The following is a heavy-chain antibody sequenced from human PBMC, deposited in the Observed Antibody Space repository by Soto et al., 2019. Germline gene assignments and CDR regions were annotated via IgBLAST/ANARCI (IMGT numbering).Heavy chain of an antibody. Sequence: PSETLSLTCTVSCGSISSGGYYWSWIRQHPGKGLEWIGYIYYSGSTYCNPSLKSRVTISVDTSKNQFSLKLSSVTAADTAVYYCARGRCSSTSCYPLAYYYYGMDVWGQGTTVTVSS. J-gene: IGHJ6*02. D-gene: IGHD2-2*01. CDR2: IYYSGST. CDR3: ARGRCSSTSCYPLAYYYYGMDV. CDR1: CGSISSGGYY. V-gene: IGHV4-31*03.